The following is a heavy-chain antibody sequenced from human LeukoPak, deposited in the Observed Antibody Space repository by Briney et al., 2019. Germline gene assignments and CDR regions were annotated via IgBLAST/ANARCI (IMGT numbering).Heavy chain of an antibody. D-gene: IGHD5-24*01. CDR1: GYSFTSYW. V-gene: IGHV5-51*01. Sequence: GESLKISCKGSGYSFTSYWIGWVRQMPGKGLEWMGIIYPGDSDTRYSPSFQGQATISADKSISTAYLQWSSLKASDTAMYYCARHNSKGDGPGAYYYYYMDVWGKGTTVTISS. CDR3: ARHNSKGDGPGAYYYYYMDV. J-gene: IGHJ6*03. CDR2: IYPGDSDT.